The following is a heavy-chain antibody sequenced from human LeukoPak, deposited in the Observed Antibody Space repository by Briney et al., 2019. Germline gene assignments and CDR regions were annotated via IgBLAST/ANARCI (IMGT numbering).Heavy chain of an antibody. Sequence: GASVKVSCKASGGTFSSYAISWVRQAPGQGLEWMGRIIPILGIANYAQKFQGRVTITADKSTSTAYVELSSLRSEDTAVYYCAGSSTRDLDYWGQGTLVTVSS. D-gene: IGHD2-2*01. CDR3: AGSSTRDLDY. J-gene: IGHJ4*02. CDR1: GGTFSSYA. CDR2: IIPILGIA. V-gene: IGHV1-69*04.